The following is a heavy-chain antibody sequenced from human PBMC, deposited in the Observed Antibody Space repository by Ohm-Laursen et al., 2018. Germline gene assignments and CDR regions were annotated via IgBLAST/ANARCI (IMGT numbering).Heavy chain of an antibody. CDR1: GFSLNNYA. CDR2: ISNDGTIK. J-gene: IGHJ4*02. CDR3: AKAKGTDNGYDYFGDH. V-gene: IGHV3-30*18. Sequence: SLRLSCSASGFSLNNYAMHWVRQAPGKGLEWLAVISNDGTIKRYIDSVKGRFSISRDTSKNTLFLQMGRVGVEDTAVYYCAKAKGTDNGYDYFGDHWGQGTLVTVSS. D-gene: IGHD5-12*01.